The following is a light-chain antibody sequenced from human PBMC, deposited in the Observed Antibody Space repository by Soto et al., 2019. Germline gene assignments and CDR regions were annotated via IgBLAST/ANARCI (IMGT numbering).Light chain of an antibody. J-gene: IGKJ1*01. CDR1: QSVSSNY. CDR3: QHYNSYSEA. V-gene: IGKV3-20*01. Sequence: EIVLTQSPGTLSLSPGERATLSCRASQSVSSNYLAWYQQKPGQAPRLLIYGASNKATGIPDRFSGRGSGTEFTLTISSLQPDDFATYYCQHYNSYSEAFGQGTKVDI. CDR2: GAS.